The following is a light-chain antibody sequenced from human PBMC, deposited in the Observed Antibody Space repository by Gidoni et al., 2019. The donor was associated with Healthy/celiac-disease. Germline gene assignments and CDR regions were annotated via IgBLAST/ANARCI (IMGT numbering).Light chain of an antibody. CDR2: DAS. CDR1: QSVSSY. J-gene: IGKJ4*01. V-gene: IGKV3-11*01. Sequence: IVLTQSPATLSLSPGERATLSCRASQSVSSYLAWYQQKPGQAPRLLIYDASNRATGIPARFSGSGSGTDFTLTISSLEPEDFAVYYCQQRSNWRDTFGGGTKVEIK. CDR3: QQRSNWRDT.